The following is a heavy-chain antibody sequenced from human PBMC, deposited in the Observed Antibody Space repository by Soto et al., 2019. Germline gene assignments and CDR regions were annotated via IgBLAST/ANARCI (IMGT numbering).Heavy chain of an antibody. D-gene: IGHD3-16*01. J-gene: IGHJ4*02. CDR3: VKGAGGQALDN. Sequence: EVQLLESGGGLVQPGGSLRLSCAASGLTFTDYAMSWVRQAPGRGLEWVSGISSGGDTTYYADSVKGRFTISRDNSRNMVYLQMNNLRAGDTALYHCVKGAGGQALDNWGQGTLVTVSS. CDR2: ISSGGDTT. CDR1: GLTFTDYA. V-gene: IGHV3-23*01.